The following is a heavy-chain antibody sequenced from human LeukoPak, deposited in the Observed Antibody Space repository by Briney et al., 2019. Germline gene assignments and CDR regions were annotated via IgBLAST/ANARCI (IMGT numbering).Heavy chain of an antibody. V-gene: IGHV3-33*01. CDR2: IWYDGSNK. CDR1: GFTFSTYG. CDR3: AIVQSAYYYYYGMDV. Sequence: PGGSLRLSCAASGFTFSTYGMHWVRQAPGKGREWVAVIWYDGSNKYYAGSVKGRFTLSRDNSRNTLYLQMNSLRAEDTAVYYCAIVQSAYYYYYGMDVWGQGTTVTVSS. J-gene: IGHJ6*02.